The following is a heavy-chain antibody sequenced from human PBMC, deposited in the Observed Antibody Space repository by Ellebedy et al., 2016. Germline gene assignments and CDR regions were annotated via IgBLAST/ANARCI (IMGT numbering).Heavy chain of an antibody. CDR2: VNTFSGNT. CDR3: AKTSGWGYGEN. CDR1: GYTFTTFS. V-gene: IGHV1-18*04. D-gene: IGHD3-10*01. Sequence: ASVKVSXXASGYTFTTFSIPWVRQAPGQGLEWMGFVNTFSGNTKFAQKFQGGVSMTTDSSTHTAYMDLRSLRSDDTAMYYCAKTSGWGYGENWGQGTLVTVSS. J-gene: IGHJ4*02.